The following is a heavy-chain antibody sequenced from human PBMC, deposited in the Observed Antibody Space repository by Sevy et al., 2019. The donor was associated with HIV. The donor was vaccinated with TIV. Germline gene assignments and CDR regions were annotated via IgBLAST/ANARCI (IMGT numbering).Heavy chain of an antibody. D-gene: IGHD2-8*02. V-gene: IGHV3-33*01. CDR3: ARDRKVLLVVYAIPFDAFDI. CDR1: GFTFSSYG. Sequence: GGSLRLSCAASGFTFSSYGMHWVRQAPGKGLEWVAVILYDGSKKYYADSVKGRFTISRDNSKNTLYLQMNSLRPEDTAVYYCARDRKVLLVVYAIPFDAFDIWGQGTMVTVSS. CDR2: ILYDGSKK. J-gene: IGHJ3*02.